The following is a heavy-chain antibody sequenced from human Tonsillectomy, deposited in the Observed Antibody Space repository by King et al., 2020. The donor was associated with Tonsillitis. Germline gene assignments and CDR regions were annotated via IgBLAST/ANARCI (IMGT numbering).Heavy chain of an antibody. CDR1: GFTFSDFY. V-gene: IGHV3-11*01. J-gene: IGHJ6*02. CDR3: ARGGSSSSLNYYYGMDF. Sequence: VQLVESGGGLVKPGGSLRLSCAASGFTFSDFYMNWIRQAPGKGLEWVSYISSSGTAIYYADSVKGRFTISRDNAKNSLFLQMNSLGAEDAAVYYCARGGSSSSLNYYYGMDFWGQGTTVTVSS. D-gene: IGHD6-6*01. CDR2: ISSSGTAI.